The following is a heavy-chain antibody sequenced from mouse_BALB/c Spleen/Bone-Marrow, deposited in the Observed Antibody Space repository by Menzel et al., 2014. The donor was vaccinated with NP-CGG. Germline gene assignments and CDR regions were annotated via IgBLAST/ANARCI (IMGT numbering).Heavy chain of an antibody. Sequence: EVHLVESGGGLVQPGGPLKLSCAASGFTFSSYTMSWVRQTPEKRLEWVAYISNGGGSTYYPDTVKGRFTISRDNAKNTQYLQMSGLKSEDTAMYYCATGTSAYWGQGTLVTVSA. CDR2: ISNGGGST. J-gene: IGHJ3*01. CDR1: GFTFSSYT. D-gene: IGHD4-1*01. CDR3: ATGTSAY. V-gene: IGHV5-12-2*01.